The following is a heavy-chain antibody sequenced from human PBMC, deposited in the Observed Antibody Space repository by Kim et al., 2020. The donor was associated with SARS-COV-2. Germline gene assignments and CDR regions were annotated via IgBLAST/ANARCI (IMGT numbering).Heavy chain of an antibody. CDR1: GGSISSYY. CDR2: IYYSGST. D-gene: IGHD3-10*01. CDR3: ARDHNDYGSGTFDP. Sequence: SETLSLTCTVSGGSISSYYCSWGRQPPAKGLEWIGYIYYSGSTNYNPTLKRRVTLSVDTAKNQFSLTLSPVTAADTAVYYCARDHNDYGSGTFDPWGQGTLVTVSS. J-gene: IGHJ5*02. V-gene: IGHV4-59*01.